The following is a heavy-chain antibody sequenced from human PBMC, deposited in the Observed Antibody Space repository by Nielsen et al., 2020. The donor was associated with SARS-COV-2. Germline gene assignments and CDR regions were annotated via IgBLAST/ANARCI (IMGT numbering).Heavy chain of an antibody. V-gene: IGHV3-48*03. J-gene: IGHJ6*02. Sequence: GGSLRLSCAASGFTFRSYEMNWVRQAPGKGSEWGSYIRSSGSTIYYADSVKGRFTISRDNAKNSLYLQMNSLRAEDTAVYYCARDPFYYDFWSGPSLRGSYGMDVWGQGTTVTVSS. CDR3: ARDPFYYDFWSGPSLRGSYGMDV. D-gene: IGHD3-3*01. CDR1: GFTFRSYE. CDR2: IRSSGSTI.